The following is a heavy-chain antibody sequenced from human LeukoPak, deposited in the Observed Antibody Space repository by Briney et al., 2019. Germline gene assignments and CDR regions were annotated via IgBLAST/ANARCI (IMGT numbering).Heavy chain of an antibody. J-gene: IGHJ5*02. D-gene: IGHD3-22*01. CDR1: GYTFTDYF. CDR2: INPHSGVT. CDR3: ARELIEDQNWFDP. V-gene: IGHV1-2*02. Sequence: ASLKVSSKPSGYTFTDYFIHWVRQAPGQGLEWMGWINPHSGVTNYAQKFQARVTLTRDTTISTAYMELSGLRSDDTAVYFCARELIEDQNWFDPWGQGSQVTVSS.